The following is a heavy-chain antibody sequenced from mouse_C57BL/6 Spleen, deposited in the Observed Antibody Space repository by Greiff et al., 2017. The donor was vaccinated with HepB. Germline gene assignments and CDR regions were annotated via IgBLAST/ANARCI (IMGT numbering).Heavy chain of an antibody. J-gene: IGHJ2*01. CDR2: IHPSDSDT. CDR1: GYTFTSYW. Sequence: QVQLQQPGAELVKPGASVKVSCKASGYTFTSYWMHWVKQRPGQGLEWIGRIHPSDSDTNYNQQFKGKATLTVDKSSSSAYMQLSSLTSEDAAVYYCAMFYYYGSSDGYWGQGTTLTVSS. D-gene: IGHD1-1*01. V-gene: IGHV1-74*01. CDR3: AMFYYYGSSDGY.